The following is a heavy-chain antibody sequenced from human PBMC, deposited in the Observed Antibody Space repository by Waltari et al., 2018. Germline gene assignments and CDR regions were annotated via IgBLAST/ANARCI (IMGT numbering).Heavy chain of an antibody. D-gene: IGHD6-19*01. CDR3: ASFRLDSSGWYPFDY. CDR1: GYTFTSYA. V-gene: IGHV1-3*01. Sequence: QVQLVQSGAEVKKPGASVKVSCKASGYTFTSYAMHWVRQAPGQRLEWMGWINAGNGKTKYSQQFQGRVTVTRDTSASTAYMELSSLRSEDTAVYYCASFRLDSSGWYPFDYWGQGTLVTVSS. J-gene: IGHJ4*02. CDR2: INAGNGKT.